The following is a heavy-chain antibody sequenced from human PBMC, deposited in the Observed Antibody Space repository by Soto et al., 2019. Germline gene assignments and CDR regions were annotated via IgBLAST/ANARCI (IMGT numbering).Heavy chain of an antibody. Sequence: SVKVSCKASGGTFSSYAISWVRQAPGQGLEWMGGIIPIFGTANYAQKFQGRVTITADESTSTAYMELSSLRSEDTAVYYCARDYREYYYYYGMDVWGQGTTVTVSS. CDR2: IIPIFGTA. V-gene: IGHV1-69*13. CDR1: GGTFSSYA. J-gene: IGHJ6*02. D-gene: IGHD3-16*02. CDR3: ARDYREYYYYYGMDV.